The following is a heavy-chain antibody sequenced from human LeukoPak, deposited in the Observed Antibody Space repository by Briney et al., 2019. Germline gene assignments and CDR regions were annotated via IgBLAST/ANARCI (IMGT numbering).Heavy chain of an antibody. CDR3: ARDLYYYDSSGYQFDY. J-gene: IGHJ4*02. CDR1: GFTFSDYY. D-gene: IGHD3-22*01. Sequence: SGGSLRLSCAASGFTFSDYYMSWIRQAPGKGLEWVSYISSSGSTIYYADSVKGRFTISRDNAKSSLYLQMNSLRAEDTAVYYCARDLYYYDSSGYQFDYWGQGTLVTVSS. CDR2: ISSSGSTI. V-gene: IGHV3-11*01.